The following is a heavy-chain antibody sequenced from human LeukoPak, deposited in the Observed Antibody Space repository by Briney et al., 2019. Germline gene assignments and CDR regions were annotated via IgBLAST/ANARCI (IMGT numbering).Heavy chain of an antibody. Sequence: GGSLRLSCAASGFTFSSYWMSWVRQAPGKGRGWVANIKQEGSEKYYVDSVKGRFTISRDNAKNSLYLQMNSLRAEDTAVYYCARELIMTTVTINYYYYMDVWGKGTTVTVSS. D-gene: IGHD4-17*01. CDR2: IKQEGSEK. J-gene: IGHJ6*03. CDR3: ARELIMTTVTINYYYYMDV. V-gene: IGHV3-7*01. CDR1: GFTFSSYW.